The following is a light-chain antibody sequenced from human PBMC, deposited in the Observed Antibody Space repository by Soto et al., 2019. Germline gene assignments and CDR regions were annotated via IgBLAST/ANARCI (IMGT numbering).Light chain of an antibody. J-gene: IGKJ5*01. V-gene: IGKV1-5*01. Sequence: DIQMTQSPSTLSASVGDRVTITCRASQSISSWLAWYQQKPGKAPKLLIYDASSLESGVPSRFSGSGSGTEFTLTISSLQPDVVATYCRQRDTRYSPWTFGQGTRVEIK. CDR3: QRDTRYSPWT. CDR2: DAS. CDR1: QSISSW.